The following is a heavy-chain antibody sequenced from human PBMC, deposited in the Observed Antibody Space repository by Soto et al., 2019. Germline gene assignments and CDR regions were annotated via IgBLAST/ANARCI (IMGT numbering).Heavy chain of an antibody. J-gene: IGHJ4*02. D-gene: IGHD3-22*01. CDR1: GFTFSSYG. V-gene: IGHV3-30*18. CDR3: AKDISHYYDSSGYFAPDY. CDR2: ISYDGSNK. Sequence: QVQLVESGGGVVQPGRSLRLSCAASGFTFSSYGMHWVRQAPGKGLEWVAVISYDGSNKYYADSVKGRFTISRDNSKNTLYLQMNSLRAEDTAAYYCAKDISHYYDSSGYFAPDYWGQGTLVTVSS.